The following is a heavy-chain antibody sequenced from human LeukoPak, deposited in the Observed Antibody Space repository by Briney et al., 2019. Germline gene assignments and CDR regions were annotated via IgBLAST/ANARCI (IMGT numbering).Heavy chain of an antibody. CDR1: GFTFSDHY. CDR3: ARLGYCSSTSCRYDAFDI. D-gene: IGHD2-2*01. Sequence: PGGSLRLSCAASGFTFSDHYMTWIRQAPGKGLEWVSYISSSVLTIHYADSVKGRFTISRDNAKNSLYLQMNSLRAEDTAVYYCARLGYCSSTSCRYDAFDIWGQGTMVTVSS. J-gene: IGHJ3*02. V-gene: IGHV3-11*04. CDR2: ISSSVLTI.